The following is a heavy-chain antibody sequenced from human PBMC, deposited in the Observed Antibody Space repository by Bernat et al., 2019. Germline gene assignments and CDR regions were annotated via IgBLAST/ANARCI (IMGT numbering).Heavy chain of an antibody. J-gene: IGHJ4*02. D-gene: IGHD5-24*01. CDR2: INPNTDTT. CDR1: GYTFTSSS. Sequence: QVQLVQSGAEVKEPGASVKVSCKASGYTFTSSSLHWVRQAPGQGLEWMGRINPNTDTTTYAQKFRGRVTMTRDTSTSTVYMELSSLRSDDTAVYYCARGLRDGYNSCWGQGTLVTVSS. CDR3: ARGLRDGYNSC. V-gene: IGHV1-46*01.